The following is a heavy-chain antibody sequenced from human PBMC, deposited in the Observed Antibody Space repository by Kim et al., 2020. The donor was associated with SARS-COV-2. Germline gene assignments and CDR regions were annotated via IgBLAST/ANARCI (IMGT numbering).Heavy chain of an antibody. CDR1: GGSISSSNW. J-gene: IGHJ4*02. D-gene: IGHD3-10*01. V-gene: IGHV4-4*02. CDR3: ARVARYGSGSRDY. CDR2: IYHSGST. Sequence: SETLSLTCAVSGGSISSSNWWSWVRQPPGKGLEWIGEIYHSGSTNYNPSLKSRVTISVDKSKNQFSLKLSSVTAADTAVYYCARVARYGSGSRDYWGQGTLVTVSS.